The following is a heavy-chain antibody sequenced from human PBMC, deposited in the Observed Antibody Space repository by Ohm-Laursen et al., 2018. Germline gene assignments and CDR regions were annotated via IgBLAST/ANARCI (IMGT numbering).Heavy chain of an antibody. J-gene: IGHJ6*02. D-gene: IGHD6-6*01. CDR2: IYYSGST. CDR3: AREYSSSSGLGYYYYGMDV. Sequence: GTLSLTCTVSGGSISSYYWSWIRQPPGKGLEWIGYIYYSGSTNYNPSLKSRVTISVDTSKNQFSLKLSSVTAADTAVYYCAREYSSSSGLGYYYYGMDVWGQGTTVTVSS. V-gene: IGHV4-59*01. CDR1: GGSISSYY.